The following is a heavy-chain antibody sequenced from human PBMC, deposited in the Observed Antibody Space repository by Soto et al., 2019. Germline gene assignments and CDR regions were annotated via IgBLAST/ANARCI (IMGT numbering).Heavy chain of an antibody. J-gene: IGHJ4*02. CDR3: ASDGGTYFDY. Sequence: EVQLVESGGGLVKPGGCLRLSCAASGFTCSNAWMSGVRQAPGMGLEWVVCIKINTDGGRSDYAAPVKGSFTISRDDAKHTLYLQMHSLKTEDTAVYYCASDGGTYFDYWGQGPLVTVSS. V-gene: IGHV3-15*01. CDR1: GFTCSNAW. D-gene: IGHD5-18*01. CDR2: IKINTDGGRS.